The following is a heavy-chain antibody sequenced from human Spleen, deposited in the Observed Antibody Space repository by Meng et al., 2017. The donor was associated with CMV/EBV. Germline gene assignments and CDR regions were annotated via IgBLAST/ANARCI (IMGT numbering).Heavy chain of an antibody. CDR1: GGSISSYY. J-gene: IGHJ6*02. V-gene: IGHV4-59*12. CDR2: IYYSGST. Sequence: SETLSLTCTVSGGSISSYYWSWIRQPPGKGLEWIGYIYYSGSTNYNPSLKSRVTISVDMSKNQITLRLTSVTAADTAVYYCAKIFPSDYYKYSMDVWGQGTTVTVSS. D-gene: IGHD3-3*01. CDR3: AKIFPSDYYKYSMDV.